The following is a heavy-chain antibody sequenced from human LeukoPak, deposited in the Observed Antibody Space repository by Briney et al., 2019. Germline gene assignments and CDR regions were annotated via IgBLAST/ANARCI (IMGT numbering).Heavy chain of an antibody. V-gene: IGHV3-7*01. J-gene: IGHJ4*02. CDR1: GFSFSSYW. D-gene: IGHD3-22*01. CDR3: ARDLLTYYYDSSGYSDY. CDR2: INQDGSEK. Sequence: GGSLRLSCAASGFSFSSYWMSWVRQAPGKGLEWVANINQDGSEKYYVDSVKGRFTISRDNAKNSLYLQMNSLRAEDTAVYYCARDLLTYYYDSSGYSDYWGQGTLVTVSS.